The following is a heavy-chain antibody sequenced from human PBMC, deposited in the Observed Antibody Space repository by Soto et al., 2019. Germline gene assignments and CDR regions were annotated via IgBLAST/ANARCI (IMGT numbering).Heavy chain of an antibody. J-gene: IGHJ4*02. V-gene: IGHV1-18*01. Sequence: ASVKVSCKASGYTFTSYGISWVRQAPGQGLEWMGWISAYNGNTNYAQKLQGRVTMTTDTSTSTAYMELRSLRSDDTAVYYCASAEDNDFWSGYYLTYWGQGTLVTVSS. CDR3: ASAEDNDFWSGYYLTY. CDR1: GYTFTSYG. D-gene: IGHD3-3*01. CDR2: ISAYNGNT.